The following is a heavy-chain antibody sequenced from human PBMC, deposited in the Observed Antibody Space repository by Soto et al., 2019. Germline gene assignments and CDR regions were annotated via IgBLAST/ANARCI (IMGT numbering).Heavy chain of an antibody. CDR3: ARDSQGVVLLDY. CDR2: INPSGGTT. J-gene: IGHJ4*02. Sequence: QVQLVQSGAEVKKPGASVKGSCKASGYIFISYYMHWVRQAPGQGLEWMGIINPSGGTTSYAQRFQGRVTMTRDTSTSTVYMELSSLRSEDTAVYYCARDSQGVVLLDYWGQGTLVTVSS. CDR1: GYIFISYY. V-gene: IGHV1-46*01. D-gene: IGHD2-15*01.